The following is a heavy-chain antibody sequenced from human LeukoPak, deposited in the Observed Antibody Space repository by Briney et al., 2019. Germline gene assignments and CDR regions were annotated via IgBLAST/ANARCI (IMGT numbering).Heavy chain of an antibody. CDR2: INHSGST. J-gene: IGHJ5*02. V-gene: IGHV4-34*01. CDR3: ARDGVYYGSGANWFDP. Sequence: KPSETLSLTCAVYGGSFSGYYWSWIRQPPGKGLEWIGEINHSGSTNYNPSLKSRVTISVDTSKNQFSLKLSSVTAADTAVYYCARDGVYYGSGANWFDPWGQGTLVTVSS. CDR1: GGSFSGYY. D-gene: IGHD3-10*01.